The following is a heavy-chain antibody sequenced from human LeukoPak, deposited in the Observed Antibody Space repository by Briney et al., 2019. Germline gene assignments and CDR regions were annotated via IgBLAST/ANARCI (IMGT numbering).Heavy chain of an antibody. D-gene: IGHD3-10*01. CDR2: IYYSGST. V-gene: IGHV4-59*08. Sequence: SETLSLTCTVSGGSISSYYWSWIRQPPGKGREGIGYIYYSGSTNYNPSLKSRVPISVDTSKNQFSLKLSSVTAADTAVYYCARQDMVAFNYWGQGTLVTVSS. J-gene: IGHJ4*02. CDR1: GGSISSYY. CDR3: ARQDMVAFNY.